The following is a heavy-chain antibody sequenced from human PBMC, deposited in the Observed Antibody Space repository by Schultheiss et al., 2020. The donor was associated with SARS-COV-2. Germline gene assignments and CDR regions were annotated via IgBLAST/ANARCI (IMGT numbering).Heavy chain of an antibody. CDR2: ISYDGSNK. Sequence: GGSLRLSCAASGFTFSSYAMHWVRQAPGKGLEWVAVISYDGSNKYYADSVKGRFTISRDNAKNSLYLQMNSLRAEDTAVYYCARGRNWGYYFDCWGQGTLVTVSS. V-gene: IGHV3-30*04. D-gene: IGHD7-27*01. CDR3: ARGRNWGYYFDC. CDR1: GFTFSSYA. J-gene: IGHJ4*02.